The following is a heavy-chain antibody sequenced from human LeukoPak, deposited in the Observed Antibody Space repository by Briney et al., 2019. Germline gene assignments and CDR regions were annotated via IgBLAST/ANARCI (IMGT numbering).Heavy chain of an antibody. Sequence: GASVKVSCKASGYTFSSYGIAWVRQAPGQGLEWMGWISGYNGNTNYAQKLQGRVSMTTDTSTTTAYMELRSLTSDDTALYYCARSSLGMITAGPFDYWGQGTLVTVSS. J-gene: IGHJ4*02. V-gene: IGHV1-18*01. D-gene: IGHD3-16*01. CDR2: ISGYNGNT. CDR1: GYTFSSYG. CDR3: ARSSLGMITAGPFDY.